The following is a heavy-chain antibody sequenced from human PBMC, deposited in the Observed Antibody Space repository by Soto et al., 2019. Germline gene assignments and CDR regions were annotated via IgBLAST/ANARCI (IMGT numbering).Heavy chain of an antibody. D-gene: IGHD6-13*01. CDR3: ARDLSSSPS. CDR2: IIPILGIA. V-gene: IGHV1-69*08. CDR1: GGTFSSYT. J-gene: IGHJ5*02. Sequence: QVQLVQSGAEVKKPGSSVKVSCKASGGTFSSYTISWVRQAPGQGLEWMGRIIPILGIANYAQKFQGRVTNTADKSARRDYMGLSSLRSEDTAVYYCARDLSSSPSWGQGSLVTVSS.